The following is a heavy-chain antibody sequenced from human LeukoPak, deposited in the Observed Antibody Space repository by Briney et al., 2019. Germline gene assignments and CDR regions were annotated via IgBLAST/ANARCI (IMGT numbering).Heavy chain of an antibody. CDR1: GFTFSSYA. CDR2: VSYDGSNK. D-gene: IGHD3-22*01. J-gene: IGHJ3*02. CDR3: AKGKDYYDSSGYYYTNAFDI. V-gene: IGHV3-30*18. Sequence: GGSLRLSCAASGFTFSSYAMHWVRQAPGKGLEWVAFVSYDGSNKYYADSVKGRFTISRDNSKNTLSMQMNSLRAEDTAVYYCAKGKDYYDSSGYYYTNAFDIWGQGTMVTVSS.